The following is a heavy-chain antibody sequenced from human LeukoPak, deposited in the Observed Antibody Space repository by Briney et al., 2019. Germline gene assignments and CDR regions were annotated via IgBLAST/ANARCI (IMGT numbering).Heavy chain of an antibody. D-gene: IGHD2-15*01. CDR3: AKDASCSGGSCYPRVLNYYYYMDV. CDR2: IRYDGSNK. J-gene: IGHJ6*03. V-gene: IGHV3-30*02. Sequence: GGSLRLSCAASRFTLSSYGMHWVRQAPAKGLEWVAFIRYDGSNKYYPHSVKGRFTISRDNSKNTRYLQMDSLRAEDTAVYYCAKDASCSGGSCYPRVLNYYYYMDVCGKGTTVTISS. CDR1: RFTLSSYG.